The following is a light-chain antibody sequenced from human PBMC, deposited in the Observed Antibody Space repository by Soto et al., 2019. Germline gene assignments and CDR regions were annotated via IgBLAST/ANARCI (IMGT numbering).Light chain of an antibody. CDR1: SSDVGGYNY. Sequence: QSVLTQPPSASGSSGQSVAISCTGTSSDVGGYNYVSWYQQHPGKAPKLMIYEVNKRTSEVPDRFSGSKSGNTASLTVPGLQAEDETDYYCSSYAGSSNVFGTGTKVTGL. CDR3: SSYAGSSNV. V-gene: IGLV2-8*01. CDR2: EVN. J-gene: IGLJ1*01.